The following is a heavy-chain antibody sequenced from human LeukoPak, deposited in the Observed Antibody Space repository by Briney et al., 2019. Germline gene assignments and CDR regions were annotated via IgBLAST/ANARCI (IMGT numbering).Heavy chain of an antibody. V-gene: IGHV4-61*02. CDR2: IYTSGST. Sequence: SQTLPLTCTVSGGSISSGSYYWSWIRQPAGKGLEWIGRIYTSGSTNYNPSLKSRVTISVDTSKNQFSLKLSSVTAADTAVYYCAREVVRGVVDYWGQGTLVTVSS. CDR1: GGSISSGSYY. CDR3: AREVVRGVVDY. D-gene: IGHD3-10*01. J-gene: IGHJ4*02.